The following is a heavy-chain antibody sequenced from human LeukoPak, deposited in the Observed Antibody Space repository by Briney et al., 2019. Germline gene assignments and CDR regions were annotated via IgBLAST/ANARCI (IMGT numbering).Heavy chain of an antibody. Sequence: PGGSLRLSCATSGFTFSDHSMDWVRQPPEKGLEWVGRTRSKPYSYTTQYAASVKGRFTISRDDSKNSLYLQMNSLKPEDTAVYYRVRSVTASTTGAIWGQGTMVTVSS. D-gene: IGHD2-21*02. CDR3: VRSVTASTTGAI. J-gene: IGHJ3*02. CDR1: GFTFSDHS. CDR2: TRSKPYSYTT. V-gene: IGHV3-72*01.